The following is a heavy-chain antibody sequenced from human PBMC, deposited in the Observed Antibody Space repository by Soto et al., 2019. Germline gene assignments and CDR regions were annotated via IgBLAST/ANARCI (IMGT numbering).Heavy chain of an antibody. CDR2: IYYSGST. V-gene: IGHV4-39*01. Sequence: QLQLQESGPGLVKPSETLSLTCTVSGGSISSSSYYWGWIRQPPGKGLEWIGSIYYSGSTYYNPSLKSRVTISVDTSKNQFSLKLSSVTAADTAVYYCARHYRGVGGSYLFDYWGQGTLVTVSS. CDR1: GGSISSSSYY. D-gene: IGHD1-26*01. CDR3: ARHYRGVGGSYLFDY. J-gene: IGHJ4*02.